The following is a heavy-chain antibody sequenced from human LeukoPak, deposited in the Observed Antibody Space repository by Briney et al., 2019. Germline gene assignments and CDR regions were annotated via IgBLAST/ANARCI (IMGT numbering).Heavy chain of an antibody. CDR2: INPSGSSA. CDR3: XXXXXXXXXXXXXXXXXY. CDR1: GYTFTSYY. J-gene: IGHJ4*02. Sequence: ASVKVSCKASGYTFTSYYMRWVRQAPGQGREWMGIINPSGSSASYAQKFQGGGTMTREMSTSTVYMELSSLRSEETSVYYCXXXXXXXXXXXXXXXXXYWGQGTLVTVSS. V-gene: IGHV1-46*01.